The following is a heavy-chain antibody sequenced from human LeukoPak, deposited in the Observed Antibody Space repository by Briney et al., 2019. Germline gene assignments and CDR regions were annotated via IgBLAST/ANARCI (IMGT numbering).Heavy chain of an antibody. J-gene: IGHJ6*03. CDR2: IHASEST. CDR1: GGSINNFY. Sequence: SETLSLTCTFSGGSINNFYWSWIRQPAGKGLEWIGRIHASESTNYNPSLKSRVTMSVDTSKNQFSLKQSSVTAADTAVYYCARGSNYYGSGSAYYYYMDVWGKGTTVTVSS. V-gene: IGHV4-4*07. D-gene: IGHD3-10*01. CDR3: ARGSNYYGSGSAYYYYMDV.